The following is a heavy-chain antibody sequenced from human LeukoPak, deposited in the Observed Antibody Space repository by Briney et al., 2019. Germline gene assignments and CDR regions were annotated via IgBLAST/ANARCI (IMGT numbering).Heavy chain of an antibody. CDR1: GFTFSSYA. CDR3: ARVEVVVVTAWAAFDI. Sequence: GGSLRLSCAASGFTFSSYAMHWVRQAPGKGLEWVAVISYDGSNKYYADSVTGRFTISRDNSKNTMYLQINSRRAEETAVYYCARVEVVVVTAWAAFDIWGQGTMVTVSS. J-gene: IGHJ3*02. V-gene: IGHV3-30-3*01. D-gene: IGHD2-21*02. CDR2: ISYDGSNK.